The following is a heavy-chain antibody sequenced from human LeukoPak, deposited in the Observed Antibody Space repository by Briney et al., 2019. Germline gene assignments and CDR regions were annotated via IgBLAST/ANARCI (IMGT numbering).Heavy chain of an antibody. D-gene: IGHD3-3*01. Sequence: PGGSLRLSCAASGFTFNNAWISWVRQAPGKGLEWVGRIKSKTDGGTTDYAAPVKGRFTISRDDSKNTLYLQMNSLKTEDTAVYYCITDLGWDQPIWGLGTMVTFSS. V-gene: IGHV3-15*01. CDR1: GFTFNNAW. CDR2: IKSKTDGGTT. CDR3: ITDLGWDQPI. J-gene: IGHJ3*02.